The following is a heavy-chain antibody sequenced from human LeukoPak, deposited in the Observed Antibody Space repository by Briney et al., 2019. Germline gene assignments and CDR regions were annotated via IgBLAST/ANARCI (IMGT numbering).Heavy chain of an antibody. CDR2: INYSGSS. V-gene: IGHV4-59*01. CDR1: GDSINNYY. Sequence: SETLSLTCTVSGDSINNYYWSWIRQPPGKGLEWIGNINYSGSSNSNPSLKSRATISVDMSKNQFSLKLSSVTAADTAVYYCARDQYYYDSSGYYVFDYWGQGTLVTVSS. D-gene: IGHD3-22*01. CDR3: ARDQYYYDSSGYYVFDY. J-gene: IGHJ4*02.